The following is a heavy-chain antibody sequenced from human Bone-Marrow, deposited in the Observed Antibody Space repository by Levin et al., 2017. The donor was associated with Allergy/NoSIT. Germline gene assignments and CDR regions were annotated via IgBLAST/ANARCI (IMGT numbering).Heavy chain of an antibody. Sequence: RGESLKISCETSGYSFTSHWIAWVRQTPGKGLEWMGILYPGDSDTRYSPSFQGQVTISADTSTRTAYLQWSRLKASDTGLYFCARARVASVAPFFEHWGQGTLVTVSS. J-gene: IGHJ4*02. CDR3: ARARVASVAPFFEH. CDR2: LYPGDSDT. V-gene: IGHV5-51*01. D-gene: IGHD5-12*01. CDR1: GYSFTSHW.